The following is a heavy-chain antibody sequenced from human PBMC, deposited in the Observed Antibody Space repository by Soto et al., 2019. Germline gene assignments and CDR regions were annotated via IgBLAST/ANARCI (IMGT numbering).Heavy chain of an antibody. Sequence: GASVKVSCKASGYTFTSYYMHWVRQAPGQGLEWMGIINPSGGSTSYAQKFQGRVTMTRDTSTSTVYMELSSLRSEDTAVYYCAREMVIVGATESAIDYWGQGTLVTVSS. CDR1: GYTFTSYY. J-gene: IGHJ4*02. V-gene: IGHV1-46*01. CDR2: INPSGGST. CDR3: AREMVIVGATESAIDY. D-gene: IGHD1-26*01.